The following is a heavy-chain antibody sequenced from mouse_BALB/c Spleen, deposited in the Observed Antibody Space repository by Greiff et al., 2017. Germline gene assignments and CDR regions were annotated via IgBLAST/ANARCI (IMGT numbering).Heavy chain of an antibody. J-gene: IGHJ4*01. Sequence: QVQLQQSGAELVRPGASVKLSCKASGYTFTSYWMQWVKQRPGQGLEWIGAIYPGDGDTRYTQKFKGKATLTADKSSSTAYMQLSSLASEDSAVYYCARCNDSYPLYYAMDYWGQGTSVTVSS. D-gene: IGHD2-12*01. CDR1: GYTFTSYW. V-gene: IGHV1-87*01. CDR3: ARCNDSYPLYYAMDY. CDR2: IYPGDGDT.